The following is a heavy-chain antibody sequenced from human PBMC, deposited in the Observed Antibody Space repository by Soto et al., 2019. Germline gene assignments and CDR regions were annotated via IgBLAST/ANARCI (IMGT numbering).Heavy chain of an antibody. J-gene: IGHJ3*02. CDR2: IKQDGSEK. Sequence: GGSLRLSCAASGFTFGSYWMSWVRQAPGKGLEWVANIKQDGSEKYYVDSVKGRFTISRDNAKNSLYLQMNSLRAEDTAVYYCAREMGGADAFDIWGQGTMVTVSS. CDR1: GFTFGSYW. D-gene: IGHD1-26*01. CDR3: AREMGGADAFDI. V-gene: IGHV3-7*01.